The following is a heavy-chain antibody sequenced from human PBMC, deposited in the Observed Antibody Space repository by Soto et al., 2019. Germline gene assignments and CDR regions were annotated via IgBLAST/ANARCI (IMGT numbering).Heavy chain of an antibody. CDR1: GGTFSSYA. Sequence: QVQLVQSGAEVKKPGSSVKVSCKASGGTFSSYAISWVRQAPGQGLEWMGGIIPIFGTANYAQKFQGRVTITADESTSTAYMELSSLRSEDTAVYYCARDILGIAAAGNTSYYGMDVWGQGTTVTVSS. CDR3: ARDILGIAAAGNTSYYGMDV. CDR2: IIPIFGTA. V-gene: IGHV1-69*12. J-gene: IGHJ6*02. D-gene: IGHD6-13*01.